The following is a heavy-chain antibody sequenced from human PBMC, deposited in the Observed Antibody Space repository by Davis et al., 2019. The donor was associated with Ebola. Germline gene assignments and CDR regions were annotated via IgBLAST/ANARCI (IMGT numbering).Heavy chain of an antibody. CDR3: ARDKGYCSGGSCYSPYFDY. D-gene: IGHD2-15*01. CDR2: IWYDGSNK. V-gene: IGHV3-33*08. CDR1: GFTFSGSA. J-gene: IGHJ4*02. Sequence: GGSLRLSCAASGFTFSGSAMHWVRQASGKGLEWVAVIWYDGSNKYYADSVKGRFTISRDNSKNTLYLQMNSLRAEDTAVYYCARDKGYCSGGSCYSPYFDYWGQGTLVTVSS.